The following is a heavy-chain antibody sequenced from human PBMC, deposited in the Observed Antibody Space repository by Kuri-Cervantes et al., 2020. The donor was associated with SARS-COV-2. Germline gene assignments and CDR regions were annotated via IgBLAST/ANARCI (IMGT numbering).Heavy chain of an antibody. J-gene: IGHJ5*02. D-gene: IGHD3-16*02. CDR1: GGSLNNYY. Sequence: GESLKISCTVSGGSLNNYYWSWIRQSAGKGLEWVSYISSSSTIYYADSVKGRFTISRDNAKNSLYLQMNSLRAEDTAVYYCARDHGIPLYYDYVWGSYRYRHNWFDPWGQGTLVTVSS. CDR3: ARDHGIPLYYDYVWGSYRYRHNWFDP. V-gene: IGHV3-69-1*01. CDR2: ISSSSTI.